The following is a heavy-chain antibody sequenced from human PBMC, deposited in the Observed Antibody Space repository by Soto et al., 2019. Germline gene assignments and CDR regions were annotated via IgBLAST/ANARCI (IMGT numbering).Heavy chain of an antibody. D-gene: IGHD1-26*01. J-gene: IGHJ6*02. Sequence: GGSLRLSCAASGFTFSSYAMSWVRQAPGKGLEWVSAISGSGGSTYYADSVKGRFTISRDNSKNTLYLQMNSLRAEDTAVYYCANVVGATGYYYYYGMDVWGQGTTVTVSS. CDR1: GFTFSSYA. V-gene: IGHV3-23*01. CDR2: ISGSGGST. CDR3: ANVVGATGYYYYYGMDV.